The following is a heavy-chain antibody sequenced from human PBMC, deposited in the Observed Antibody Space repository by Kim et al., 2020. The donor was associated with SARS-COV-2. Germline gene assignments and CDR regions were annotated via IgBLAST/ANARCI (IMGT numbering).Heavy chain of an antibody. Sequence: SETLSLTCTVSGGSISSSSYYWGWIRQPPGKGLEWIGSIYYSGSTYYNPSLKSRVTISVDTSKNQFSLKLSSVTAADTAVYYCAREGYSSGYYYWLYWGQGTLVTVSS. CDR3: AREGYSSGYYYWLY. V-gene: IGHV4-39*02. CDR1: GGSISSSSYY. J-gene: IGHJ4*02. D-gene: IGHD3-22*01. CDR2: IYYSGST.